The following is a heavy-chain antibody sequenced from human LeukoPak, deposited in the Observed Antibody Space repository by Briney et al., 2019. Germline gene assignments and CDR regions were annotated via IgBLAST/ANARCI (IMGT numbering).Heavy chain of an antibody. V-gene: IGHV3-48*02. J-gene: IGHJ4*02. Sequence: PGGSLRLSCAASGFTFSSYSMDWVRQAPGKWLEWVAYISRVSSTIYYADSVKGRFTISRDNAKNSLYLQMNSLRDEDTAVYYCARRTGNLFDYWGQGTLVTVSS. CDR2: ISRVSSTI. CDR1: GFTFSSYS. CDR3: ARRTGNLFDY.